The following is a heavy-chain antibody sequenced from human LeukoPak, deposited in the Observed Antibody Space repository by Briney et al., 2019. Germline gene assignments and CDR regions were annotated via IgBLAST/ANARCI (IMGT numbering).Heavy chain of an antibody. J-gene: IGHJ4*02. CDR2: INPNSGGT. Sequence: GASVKVSCKXSGYTFTGYYMHWVQQAPGQGLEWMGRINPNSGGTNYSQKFQGRVTMTRDTSISTAYMELSRLRFDDTAVYYCARASSGSYRINFDYWGQGTLVTVSS. V-gene: IGHV1-2*06. D-gene: IGHD1-26*01. CDR1: GYTFTGYY. CDR3: ARASSGSYRINFDY.